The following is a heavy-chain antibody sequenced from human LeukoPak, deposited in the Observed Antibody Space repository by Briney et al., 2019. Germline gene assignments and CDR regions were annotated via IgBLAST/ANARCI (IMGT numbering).Heavy chain of an antibody. CDR1: GGSFSGYY. J-gene: IGHJ3*02. D-gene: IGHD6-19*01. V-gene: IGHV4-34*01. CDR2: INHSGST. CDR3: AREVMSSGWPEGAFDI. Sequence: SETLSLTCAVYGGSFSGYYWSWIRQPPGKGLEWIGEINHSGSTNYNPSLKSRVTISVDTSKNQFSLKLSSVTAADTAVYYCAREVMSSGWPEGAFDIWGQGTMVTVSS.